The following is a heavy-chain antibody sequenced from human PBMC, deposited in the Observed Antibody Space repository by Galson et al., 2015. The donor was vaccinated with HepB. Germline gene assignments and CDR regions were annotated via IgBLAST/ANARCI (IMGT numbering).Heavy chain of an antibody. J-gene: IGHJ4*02. Sequence: SLRLSCAASGFTFSNAWMNWVRQAPGKGLEWVATMKQDGSGKFYVDSVKGRFTISRDNAKNSLYLQMNSLRVEDTAVYYCARDDDFWGQGTLVTVSS. CDR1: GFTFSNAW. V-gene: IGHV3-7*01. CDR3: ARDDDF. CDR2: MKQDGSGK.